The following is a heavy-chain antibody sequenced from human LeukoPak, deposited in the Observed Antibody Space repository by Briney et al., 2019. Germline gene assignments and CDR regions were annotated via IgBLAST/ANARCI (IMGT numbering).Heavy chain of an antibody. Sequence: GGSLRLSCAVSGFTFSIYSMNWVRQAPGKGLEWLSYISSTSSAIYYADSLKGRFTISRDNPKNSLYLQMDSLRAEDTAVYYCARVIGSYGDSAYWGQGTLVTVSS. CDR1: GFTFSIYS. V-gene: IGHV3-48*04. CDR3: ARVIGSYGDSAY. CDR2: ISSTSSAI. J-gene: IGHJ4*02. D-gene: IGHD3-16*01.